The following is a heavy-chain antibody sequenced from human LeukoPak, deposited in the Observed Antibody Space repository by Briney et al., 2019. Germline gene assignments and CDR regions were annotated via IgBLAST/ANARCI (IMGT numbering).Heavy chain of an antibody. Sequence: GRSLRLSCAASGFTFSSYGTHWVRQAPGKGLEWVAVIRYDGSNKYYADSVKGRFTISRDNSKNTLYLQMNSLRAEDTAVYYCARETSPGIAAAADLFDIWGQGTMVTVSS. CDR2: IRYDGSNK. D-gene: IGHD6-13*01. CDR1: GFTFSSYG. J-gene: IGHJ3*02. V-gene: IGHV3-33*01. CDR3: ARETSPGIAAAADLFDI.